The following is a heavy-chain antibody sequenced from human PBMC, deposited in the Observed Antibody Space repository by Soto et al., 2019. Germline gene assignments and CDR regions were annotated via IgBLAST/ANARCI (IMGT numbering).Heavy chain of an antibody. J-gene: IGHJ6*02. CDR2: IDHSGST. V-gene: IGHV4-34*01. D-gene: IGHD2-15*01. Sequence: QVQLQQWGAGLLKPSETLSLTCAVSGESFSAYYWTWIRQPPGRGLEWIGEIDHSGSTNYNPSLEGRVTMSIDTAKNRFSLNVTSVTAADTAVYYCVRGLRYSGMDVWGQGTTVTVS. CDR3: VRGLRYSGMDV. CDR1: GESFSAYY.